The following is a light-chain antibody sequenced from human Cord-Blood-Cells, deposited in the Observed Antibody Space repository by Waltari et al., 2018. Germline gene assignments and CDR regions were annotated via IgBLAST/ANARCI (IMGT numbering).Light chain of an antibody. CDR1: SSNIRAGYD. J-gene: IGLJ3*02. CDR3: QSYDSSLSGSV. CDR2: GNS. V-gene: IGLV1-40*01. Sequence: QSVLTQPPSVSGAPGQRVTISCTGRSSNIRAGYDVHWYQQLPGTAPKLLIYGNSNRPSGVPDGFSGSKSGTSASLAITGLQAEDEADYYCQSYDSSLSGSVFGGGTKLTVL.